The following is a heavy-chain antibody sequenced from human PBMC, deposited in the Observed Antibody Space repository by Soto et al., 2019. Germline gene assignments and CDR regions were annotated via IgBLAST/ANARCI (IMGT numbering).Heavy chain of an antibody. V-gene: IGHV3-23*01. J-gene: IGHJ6*02. CDR3: AKDKIVTMIVDYYGMDV. CDR2: ISGSGGST. CDR1: GFTFSSYA. D-gene: IGHD3-22*01. Sequence: PGGSLRLSCAASGFTFSSYAMSWVRQAPGKGLEWVSAISGSGGSTYYADSVKGRFTISRDNSKNTLYLQMNSLRAEDTAVYYCAKDKIVTMIVDYYGMDVWGQGTTVTVSS.